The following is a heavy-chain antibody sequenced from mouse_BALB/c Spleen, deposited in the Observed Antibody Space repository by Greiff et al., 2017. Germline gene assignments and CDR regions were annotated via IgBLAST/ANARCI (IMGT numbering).Heavy chain of an antibody. CDR2: IYPSDSYT. J-gene: IGHJ4*01. CDR1: GFNIKDTY. Sequence: VQLQQSGAELVKPGASVKLSCTASGFNIKDTYMHWVKQRPGQGLEWIGNIYPSDSYTNYNQKFKDKATLTVDKSSSTAYMQLSSPTSEDSAVYYCTRNRDGNYEAMDYWGQGTSVTVSS. V-gene: IGHV1-69*02. CDR3: TRNRDGNYEAMDY. D-gene: IGHD2-1*01.